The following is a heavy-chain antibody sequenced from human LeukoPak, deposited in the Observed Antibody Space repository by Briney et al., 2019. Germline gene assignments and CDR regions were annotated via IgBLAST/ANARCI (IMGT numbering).Heavy chain of an antibody. D-gene: IGHD3-3*01. V-gene: IGHV4-30-2*02. J-gene: IGHJ4*02. CDR2: IYHSGST. CDR1: GGSISSGGYS. CDR3: ARSSSDFWSGYYVQKFDY. Sequence: SETLSLTCAVSGGSISSGGYSWSWIRQPPGKGLEWIGYIYHSGSTHYNPSLKSRVTISVDTSKNQFSLKLSSVTAADTAVYYCARSSSDFWSGYYVQKFDYWGQGTLVTVSS.